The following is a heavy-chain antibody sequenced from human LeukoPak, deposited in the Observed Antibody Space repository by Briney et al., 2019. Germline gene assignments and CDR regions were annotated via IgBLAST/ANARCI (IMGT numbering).Heavy chain of an antibody. CDR2: ITSDGSTT. CDR3: VRDNYGVDY. J-gene: IGHJ4*02. Sequence: GGSLRLSCAASGFTFSRYWMQWVRQAPGKGLVWVSHITSDGSTTTHADSVKGRFTTSRDNAKNTLYLQMNSLRAEDTAVYYCVRDNYGVDYWGQGTLVTVSS. D-gene: IGHD3-16*01. V-gene: IGHV3-74*03. CDR1: GFTFSRYW.